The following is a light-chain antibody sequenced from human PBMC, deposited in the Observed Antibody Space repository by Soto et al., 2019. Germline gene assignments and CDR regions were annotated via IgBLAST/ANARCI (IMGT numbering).Light chain of an antibody. CDR1: SSDLGSYNL. J-gene: IGLJ1*01. Sequence: QSALTQPASVSGSPGQSITLSCTGTSSDLGSYNLVSWYQQHPGKAPKLMIYEGSKRPSGVSYRFSGSKSDNTASLTISGLQTEDEADYYCCSYAGSSTFVFGTGTKVTVL. V-gene: IGLV2-23*01. CDR2: EGS. CDR3: CSYAGSSTFV.